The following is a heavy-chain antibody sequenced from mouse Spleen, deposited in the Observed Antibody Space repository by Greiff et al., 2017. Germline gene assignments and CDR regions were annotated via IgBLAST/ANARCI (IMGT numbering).Heavy chain of an antibody. J-gene: IGHJ3*01. CDR2: IYPRDGST. CDR3: ARLGNYRGTWFAY. CDR1: GYTFTSYD. Sequence: VQLQQSGPELVKPGASVKLSCKASGYTFTSYDINWVKQRPGQALEWIGWIYPRDGSTKYNEKFKGKATLTVDTSSSTAYMELHSLTSEDSAVYFCARLGNYRGTWFAYWGQGTLVTVSA. V-gene: IGHV1-85*01. D-gene: IGHD2-1*01.